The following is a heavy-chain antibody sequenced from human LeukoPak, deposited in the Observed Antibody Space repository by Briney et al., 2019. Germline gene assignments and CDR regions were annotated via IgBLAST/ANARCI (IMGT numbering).Heavy chain of an antibody. Sequence: GGSLRLSCAASGFTFSDYYMSWIRQAPGKGLEWVSSISSSSVYIYYADSVKGRFTISRDNANNYLYLQMNSLRAEDTAVYYCARDWYSNTYTFDYWGQGTLVTVSS. D-gene: IGHD1-26*01. J-gene: IGHJ4*02. CDR1: GFTFSDYY. CDR2: ISSSSVYI. CDR3: ARDWYSNTYTFDY. V-gene: IGHV3-11*06.